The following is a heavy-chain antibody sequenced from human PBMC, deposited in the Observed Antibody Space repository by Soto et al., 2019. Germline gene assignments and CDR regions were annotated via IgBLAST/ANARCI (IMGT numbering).Heavy chain of an antibody. J-gene: IGHJ4*02. V-gene: IGHV6-1*01. CDR3: ARDGVYSSGWQLDY. D-gene: IGHD6-19*01. Sequence: SQTRSLTCAISGDSVSSNSSAWNCISQSPSRGLEWLGRTYYRSKWYNDYAVSVKSRITINPDTSKNQFSLQLNSVTPEDTAVYYCARDGVYSSGWQLDYWGQGTLVTVSS. CDR1: GDSVSSNSSA. CDR2: TYYRSKWYN.